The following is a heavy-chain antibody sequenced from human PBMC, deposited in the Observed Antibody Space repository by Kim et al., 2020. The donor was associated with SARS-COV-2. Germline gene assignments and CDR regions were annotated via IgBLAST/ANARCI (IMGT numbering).Heavy chain of an antibody. V-gene: IGHV4-4*02. D-gene: IGHD3-22*01. CDR2: T. CDR3: ARRGMVYDSSGL. Sequence: TNSNPSLNSRVPISVDKSKNHFSLKLSSVTAADTAVYYCARRGMVYDSSGLWGQGTLVTVSS. J-gene: IGHJ4*02.